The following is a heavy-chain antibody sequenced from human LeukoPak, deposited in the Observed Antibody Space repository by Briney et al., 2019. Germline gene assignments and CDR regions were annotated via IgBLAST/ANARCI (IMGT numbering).Heavy chain of an antibody. CDR3: AREGAYCGGDCLDDYYYMDV. CDR2: ISSSSSYI. V-gene: IGHV3-21*01. J-gene: IGHJ6*03. Sequence: PGGSLRLSCAASGFTFSSYSMNWVRQAPGKGLEWVSSISSSSSYIYYADSVKGRFTISRDNAKNSLYLQMNSLRAEDTAVYYCAREGAYCGGDCLDDYYYMDVWGKGTTVTVSS. CDR1: GFTFSSYS. D-gene: IGHD2-21*01.